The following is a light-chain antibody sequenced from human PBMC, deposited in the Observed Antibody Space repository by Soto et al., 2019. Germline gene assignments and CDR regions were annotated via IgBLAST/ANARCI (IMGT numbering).Light chain of an antibody. CDR1: QGISNF. V-gene: IGKV1D-12*01. J-gene: IGKJ5*01. Sequence: DTQMTQSPSSMSASIGDRVTITCRASQGISNFLGWYQQKPGKAPALLISGTSSLQSGVPSRFSGSGSETDFTLTISSLQPEDFATYYCQQAISFPLTFGQGTRLEIK. CDR3: QQAISFPLT. CDR2: GTS.